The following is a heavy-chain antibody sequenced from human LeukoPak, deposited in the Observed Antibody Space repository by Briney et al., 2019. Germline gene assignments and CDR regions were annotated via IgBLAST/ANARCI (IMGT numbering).Heavy chain of an antibody. Sequence: GGSLRLSCAASGFTFSSYSMNWVRQAPGKGLEWVSSISSSSSYIYYADSVKGRFTISRDNAKNSLYLQMNSLRAEDTAVYYCARVKGAKDYYYGMDVWGQGNTVTVSS. CDR2: ISSSSSYI. CDR1: GFTFSSYS. CDR3: ARVKGAKDYYYGMDV. D-gene: IGHD1-26*01. J-gene: IGHJ6*02. V-gene: IGHV3-21*01.